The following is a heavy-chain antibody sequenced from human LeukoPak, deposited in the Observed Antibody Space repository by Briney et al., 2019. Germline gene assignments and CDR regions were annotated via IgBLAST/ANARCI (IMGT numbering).Heavy chain of an antibody. CDR3: ARDRAVPGRIDY. Sequence: SETLSLTCTVSGGSISSYYWTWIRQPAGKGLEWIGRIYTSGSTNYNPSLKSRVTMSVDKSKNQFSLKLSSVTAADTAVYYCARDRAVPGRIDYWGQGTLVTVSS. J-gene: IGHJ4*02. V-gene: IGHV4-4*07. CDR2: IYTSGST. CDR1: GGSISSYY. D-gene: IGHD6-19*01.